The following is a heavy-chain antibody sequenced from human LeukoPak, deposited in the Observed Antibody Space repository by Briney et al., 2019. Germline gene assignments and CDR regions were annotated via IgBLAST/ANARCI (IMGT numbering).Heavy chain of an antibody. CDR3: ARGQGWFGELLSPHYFDY. CDR2: INHSGST. Sequence: PSETLSLTCAVYGGSFSGYYWSWIRQPPGKGLEWIGEINHSGSTNYNPSLKSRVTISVDTSKNQFSLKLSSVTAADTAVYYCARGQGWFGELLSPHYFDYWGQGTPVTVSS. D-gene: IGHD3-10*01. CDR1: GGSFSGYY. V-gene: IGHV4-34*01. J-gene: IGHJ4*02.